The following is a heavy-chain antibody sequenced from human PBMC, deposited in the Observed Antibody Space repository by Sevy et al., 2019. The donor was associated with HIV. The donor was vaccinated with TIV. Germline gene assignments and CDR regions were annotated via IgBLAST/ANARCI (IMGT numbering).Heavy chain of an antibody. CDR1: GHSFTSYW. J-gene: IGHJ6*02. D-gene: IGHD1-26*01. Sequence: GESLKISCKGSGHSFTSYWIGWVRQMPGKGLEWMGIIYPGDSDTRYSPSFQGQVTISADKSISTAYLQWSSLKASDTAMYYCARRTGSYYYGMDVWGQGTTVTVSS. CDR2: IYPGDSDT. V-gene: IGHV5-51*01. CDR3: ARRTGSYYYGMDV.